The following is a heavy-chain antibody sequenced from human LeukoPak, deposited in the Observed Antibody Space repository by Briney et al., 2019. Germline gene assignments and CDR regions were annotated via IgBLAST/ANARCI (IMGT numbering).Heavy chain of an antibody. D-gene: IGHD3-9*01. Sequence: SETLSLTCTVSGGXISSSSHFWGWIRQPPGKGLEWIGTIYYRGTTYYNQSLKSRVTISVDTSKNQFSLKLRSVTAADTAVYYCARGLYDILTGYYLHFDYWGQGTLDTVSS. J-gene: IGHJ4*02. V-gene: IGHV4-39*01. CDR2: IYYRGTT. CDR3: ARGLYDILTGYYLHFDY. CDR1: GGXISSSSHF.